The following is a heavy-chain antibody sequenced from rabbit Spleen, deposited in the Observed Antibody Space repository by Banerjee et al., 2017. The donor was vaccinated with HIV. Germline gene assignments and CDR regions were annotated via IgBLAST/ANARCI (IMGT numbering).Heavy chain of an antibody. CDR3: ARDLVAVIGWNFNL. CDR2: IDTGYSGFT. V-gene: IGHV1S45*01. J-gene: IGHJ4*01. Sequence: QEQLKESGGGLVTPGGTLTLTCTASGFSFSSGHDMCWVRQAPGRGLEWIACIDTGYSGFTYFATWAKGRFTCSKASSTTVTLQMTSLTAADTATYFCARDLVAVIGWNFNLWGPGTLVTVS. CDR1: GFSFSSGHD. D-gene: IGHD1-1*01.